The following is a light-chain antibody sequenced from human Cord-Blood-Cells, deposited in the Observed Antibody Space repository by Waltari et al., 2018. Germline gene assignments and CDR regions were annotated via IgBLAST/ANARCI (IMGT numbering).Light chain of an antibody. CDR3: SSYTSSSTRV. V-gene: IGLV2-14*01. CDR1: SSDVGGYNY. CDR2: DVS. J-gene: IGLJ3*02. Sequence: SALTQPASVSGSPGQSITISCTGTSSDVGGYNYFSWYQQHPGKAPKLRIYDVSNRPSGVSNRFSGSKSGNTASLTISGLQAEDEADYYCSSYTSSSTRVFGGGTKLTVL.